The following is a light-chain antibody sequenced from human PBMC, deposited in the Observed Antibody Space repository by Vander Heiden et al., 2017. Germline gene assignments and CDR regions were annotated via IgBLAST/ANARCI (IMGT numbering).Light chain of an antibody. CDR2: VDI. CDR1: SGSIASNY. Sequence: NFMLTQPHSVSESPGKTVTISCTRSSGSIASNYVQWYQQRPGSSPNPVSFVDIQRRCGVPDRFSGSVDSSATSASRKLTGLKTEEEADDYCQYYASSNPQLVFGGGTKMTVL. CDR3: QYYASSNPQLV. J-gene: IGLJ3*02. V-gene: IGLV6-57*01.